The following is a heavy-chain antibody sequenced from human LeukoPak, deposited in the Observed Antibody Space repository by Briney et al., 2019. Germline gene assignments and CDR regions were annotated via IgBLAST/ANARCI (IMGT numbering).Heavy chain of an antibody. CDR2: IIPIFGTA. V-gene: IGHV1-69*13. CDR1: GYTFTSYY. D-gene: IGHD3-22*01. J-gene: IGHJ4*02. CDR3: ATQADYYDSSGYYYVDY. Sequence: GASVKVSCKASGYTFTSYYMHWVRQAPGQGLEWMGGIIPIFGTANYAQKFQGRVTITADESTSTAYMELSSLRSEDTAVYYCATQADYYDSSGYYYVDYWGQGTLVTVSS.